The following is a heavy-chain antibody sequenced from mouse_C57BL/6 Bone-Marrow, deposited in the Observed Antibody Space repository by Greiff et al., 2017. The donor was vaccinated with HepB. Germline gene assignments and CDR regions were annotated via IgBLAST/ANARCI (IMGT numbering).Heavy chain of an antibody. D-gene: IGHD1-1*01. Sequence: QVQLQQSGAELVRPGTSVKVSCKASGYAFTNYLIEWVKQRPGQGLEWIGEIDPSDSYTNYNQKFKGKSTLTVDKSSSTAYMQLSSLTSEDSAVYYCARDIYYGSSYGWYFDVWGTGTTVTVSS. J-gene: IGHJ1*03. CDR1: GYAFTNYL. CDR2: IDPSDSYT. V-gene: IGHV1-59*01. CDR3: ARDIYYGSSYGWYFDV.